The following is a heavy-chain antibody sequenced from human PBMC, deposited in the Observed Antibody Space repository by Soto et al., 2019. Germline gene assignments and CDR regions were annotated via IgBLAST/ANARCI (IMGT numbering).Heavy chain of an antibody. Sequence: GASGKVSCKASGNTFTGYYIHWVRQAPGQGLEWMGWINPNNDGTTYGEKFQGRVTMTRDTSTSTAYMELSRLRSDDTAVYYCARDLGGSRDSWGQGTLVTVSS. CDR2: INPNNDGT. J-gene: IGHJ4*02. D-gene: IGHD1-26*01. V-gene: IGHV1-2*02. CDR3: ARDLGGSRDS. CDR1: GNTFTGYY.